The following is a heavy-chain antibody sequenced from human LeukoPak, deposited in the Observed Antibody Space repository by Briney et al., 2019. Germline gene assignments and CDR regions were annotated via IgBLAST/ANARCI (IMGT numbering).Heavy chain of an antibody. CDR3: ARDTRSGSYTTSLRAFDI. D-gene: IGHD1-26*01. CDR1: GGTFSSYA. V-gene: IGHV1-69*05. J-gene: IGHJ3*02. Sequence: SVKVSCKASGGTFSSYAISWVRQAPGQGLEWMGGIIPIFGTANYAQKFQGRVTITTDESTSTAYMELSSLRSEDTAVYYCARDTRSGSYTTSLRAFDIWGQGTMLTVSS. CDR2: IIPIFGTA.